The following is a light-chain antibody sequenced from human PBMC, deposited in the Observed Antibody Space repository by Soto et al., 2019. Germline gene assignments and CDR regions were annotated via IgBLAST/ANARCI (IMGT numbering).Light chain of an antibody. Sequence: EIVLTQSPGTLSLSPGERATLSCRASQSVSSSYLAWYRQKPGQAPRLLIYGASSRATGIPDRFSDSGSGTDFTLTISRLEPEDFAVYYCQQYGSSPPRYTFGQGTKLEIK. CDR3: QQYGSSPPRYT. CDR1: QSVSSSY. V-gene: IGKV3-20*01. CDR2: GAS. J-gene: IGKJ2*01.